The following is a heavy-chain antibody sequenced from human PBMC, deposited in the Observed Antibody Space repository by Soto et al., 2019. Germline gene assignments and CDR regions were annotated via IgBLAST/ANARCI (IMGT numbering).Heavy chain of an antibody. J-gene: IGHJ3*02. Sequence: GASVKVSCKASGYTFTGYYMHWVRQAPGQGLEWMGWINPNSGGTNYAQKFQGWVTMTRDTSISTAYMELSRLRSDDTAVYYCARVPTPSYSSSWLPHKLAFDIWGQGTMVTVSS. CDR2: INPNSGGT. V-gene: IGHV1-2*04. CDR3: ARVPTPSYSSSWLPHKLAFDI. D-gene: IGHD6-13*01. CDR1: GYTFTGYY.